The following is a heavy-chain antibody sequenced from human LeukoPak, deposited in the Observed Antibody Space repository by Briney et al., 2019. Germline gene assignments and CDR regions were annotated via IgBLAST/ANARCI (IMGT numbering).Heavy chain of an antibody. Sequence: SETLSLTCTVSGGSIGSYYWSWIRQPPGKGLEWIGYIYYSGSTNYNPSLKSRVTISVDTSKNQFSLKLSSVTAADTAVYYCARAIYSSGWYFGWGQGTLVTVSS. CDR1: GGSIGSYY. CDR3: ARAIYSSGWYFG. CDR2: IYYSGST. J-gene: IGHJ4*02. V-gene: IGHV4-59*01. D-gene: IGHD6-19*01.